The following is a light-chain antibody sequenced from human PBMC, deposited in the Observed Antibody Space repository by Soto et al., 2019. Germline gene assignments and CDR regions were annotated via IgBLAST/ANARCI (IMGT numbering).Light chain of an antibody. J-gene: IGKJ1*01. CDR2: AAT. CDR1: QSISSY. Sequence: DIQMTQSPSSLSASVGDRVTITCRSSQSISSYLNWYQHKPGKAPNLLIYAATTLQSGVPSRFSGSGSGTEFTLTISSLQSEDFAVYYCQQYNNWPRTFGQGTKVDIK. V-gene: IGKV1-39*01. CDR3: QQYNNWPRT.